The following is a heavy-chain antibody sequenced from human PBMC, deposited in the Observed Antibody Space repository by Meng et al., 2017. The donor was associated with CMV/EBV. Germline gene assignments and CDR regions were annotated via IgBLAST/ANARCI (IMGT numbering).Heavy chain of an antibody. CDR3: ARVTIDTAMVHYYYYGMDV. Sequence: SEKVSCKASGGTFSSYAISWVRQASGQGLEWMGGIIPIFGTANYAQKFQGRVTITTDESTSTAYMELSSLRSEDTAVYYCARVTIDTAMVHYYYYGMDVWGQGTTVTVSS. D-gene: IGHD5-18*01. V-gene: IGHV1-69*05. CDR1: GGTFSSYA. CDR2: IIPIFGTA. J-gene: IGHJ6*02.